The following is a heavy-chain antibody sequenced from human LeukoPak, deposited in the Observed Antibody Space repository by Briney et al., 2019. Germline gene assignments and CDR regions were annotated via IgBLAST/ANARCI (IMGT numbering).Heavy chain of an antibody. Sequence: GASVKISCKASGYTFTSYAMHWVRQAPGQRLEWMGWINAGNGNTKYSQKFQGRVTITRDTSASTAYMELSSLRSEDTAVYYCARGGYSGHELADYWGQGTLVTVSS. CDR1: GYTFTSYA. CDR3: ARGGYSGHELADY. CDR2: INAGNGNT. D-gene: IGHD5-12*01. V-gene: IGHV1-3*01. J-gene: IGHJ4*02.